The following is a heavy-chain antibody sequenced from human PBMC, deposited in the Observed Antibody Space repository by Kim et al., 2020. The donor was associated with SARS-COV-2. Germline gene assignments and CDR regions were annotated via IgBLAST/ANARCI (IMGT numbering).Heavy chain of an antibody. J-gene: IGHJ3*02. V-gene: IGHV4-31*02. CDR3: ARDQYNWNDGEDAFDI. D-gene: IGHD1-20*01. Sequence: SLKGRVTISVDPSKNQFSLKLSSVTAADTAVYYCARDQYNWNDGEDAFDIWGQGTMVTVSS.